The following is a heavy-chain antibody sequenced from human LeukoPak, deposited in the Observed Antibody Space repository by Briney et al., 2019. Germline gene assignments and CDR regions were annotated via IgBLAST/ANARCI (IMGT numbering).Heavy chain of an antibody. CDR3: ARDRNYDFWSGYYTGYFDY. CDR2: INPSGGST. J-gene: IGHJ4*02. D-gene: IGHD3-3*01. V-gene: IGHV1-46*01. CDR1: GYTFTSYY. Sequence: ASVKVSCKASGYTFTSYYMHWVRQAPGQGLEWMGIINPSGGSTSYAQKFQGRVTMTRDMSMSTVYMELSSLRSEDTAVYYCARDRNYDFWSGYYTGYFDYWGQGTLVTVSS.